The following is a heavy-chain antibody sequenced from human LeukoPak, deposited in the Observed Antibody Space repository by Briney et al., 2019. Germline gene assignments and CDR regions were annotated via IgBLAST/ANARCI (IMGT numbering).Heavy chain of an antibody. CDR2: IYPGDSDT. CDR1: GYSFTSYW. V-gene: IGHV5-51*01. CDR3: ARGHYNSSWGFNWFDP. D-gene: IGHD6-13*01. Sequence: GESLKISCKGSGYSFTSYWIGWVRQMPGKGLEWMGIIYPGDSDTRYSPSFQGQVTISADKSISTAYLQWSSLKASDTAMYYCARGHYNSSWGFNWFDPWGQGTLVTVSS. J-gene: IGHJ5*02.